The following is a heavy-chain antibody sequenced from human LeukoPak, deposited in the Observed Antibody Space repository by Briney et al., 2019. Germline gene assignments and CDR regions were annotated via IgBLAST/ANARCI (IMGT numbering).Heavy chain of an antibody. CDR1: GFTVNSNY. Sequence: GGSLRLSCAASGFTVNSNYMSWVRQAPGKGLEWVSVISTDGRTYYADSVKGRFTISRDDSKNTLYLQMDSLRAEDTAVYYCARDPDFSGSYIDAFDIWGQGTMVTVSS. CDR2: ISTDGRT. V-gene: IGHV3-53*01. CDR3: ARDPDFSGSYIDAFDI. D-gene: IGHD1-26*01. J-gene: IGHJ3*02.